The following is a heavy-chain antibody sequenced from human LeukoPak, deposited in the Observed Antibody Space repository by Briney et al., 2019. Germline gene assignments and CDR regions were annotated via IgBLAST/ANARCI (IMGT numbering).Heavy chain of an antibody. J-gene: IGHJ4*02. CDR3: ARALVGRSGYYYDY. D-gene: IGHD3-3*01. CDR2: ISSSSSYI. Sequence: PGGSLRLSCAASGFTFSSYSMTWVRQAPGKGLEWVSSISSSSSYIYYADSVKGRFTISRDNAKNSLYPQMNSLRAEDTAVYYCARALVGRSGYYYDYWGQGTLVTVSS. V-gene: IGHV3-21*01. CDR1: GFTFSSYS.